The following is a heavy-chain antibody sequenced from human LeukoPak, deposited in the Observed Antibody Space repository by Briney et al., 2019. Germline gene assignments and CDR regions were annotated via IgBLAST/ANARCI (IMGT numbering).Heavy chain of an antibody. J-gene: IGHJ4*02. V-gene: IGHV3-23*01. Sequence: LEWVSSISDSGHSTYYADSVKGRFAISRDNSRNTLYLQMNSLRAEDTAVYYCAKDALRGTYYYDSSGYYYFDYWGQGTLVTVSS. CDR3: AKDALRGTYYYDSSGYYYFDY. CDR2: ISDSGHST. D-gene: IGHD3-22*01.